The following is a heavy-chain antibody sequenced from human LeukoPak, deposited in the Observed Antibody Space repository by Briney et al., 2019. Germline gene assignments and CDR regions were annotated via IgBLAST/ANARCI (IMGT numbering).Heavy chain of an antibody. Sequence: SETLSLTCAVYGGSFSGYYWSWIRQPPGKGLEWIGKINHSGSTNYNPSLKSRVTISVDTSKNQFSLKLSSVTAADTAVYYCARGRVLWFGELYYFDYWGQGTLVTVSS. CDR2: INHSGST. J-gene: IGHJ4*02. V-gene: IGHV4-34*01. CDR3: ARGRVLWFGELYYFDY. D-gene: IGHD3-10*01. CDR1: GGSFSGYY.